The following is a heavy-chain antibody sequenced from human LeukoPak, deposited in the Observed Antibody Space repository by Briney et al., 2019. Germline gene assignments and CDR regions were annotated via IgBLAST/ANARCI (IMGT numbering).Heavy chain of an antibody. J-gene: IGHJ4*02. CDR3: ARGSTTYYYDSSGLEFDY. V-gene: IGHV1-3*01. D-gene: IGHD3-22*01. Sequence: ASVKVSCKASGYPFTSYAMHWVRQAPGQRLEWMGWINAGNGNTKYSQKFQGRVTITRDTSASTAYMELSSLRSEDTAVYYCARGSTTYYYDSSGLEFDYWGQGTLVTVSS. CDR1: GYPFTSYA. CDR2: INAGNGNT.